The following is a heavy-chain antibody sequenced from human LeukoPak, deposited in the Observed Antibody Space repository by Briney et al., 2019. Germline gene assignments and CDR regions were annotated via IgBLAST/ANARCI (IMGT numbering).Heavy chain of an antibody. V-gene: IGHV1-2*02. CDR1: GYTFTGYY. Sequence: ASVKVSCKASGYTFTGYYMHWVRQAPGQGLEWMGWINPNSRGTNYAQKFQGRVTMTRDTSISTAYMELSRLRSDDTAVYYCAREISMYYYDSSGYSNWFDPWGQGTLVTVSS. D-gene: IGHD3-22*01. CDR3: AREISMYYYDSSGYSNWFDP. J-gene: IGHJ5*02. CDR2: INPNSRGT.